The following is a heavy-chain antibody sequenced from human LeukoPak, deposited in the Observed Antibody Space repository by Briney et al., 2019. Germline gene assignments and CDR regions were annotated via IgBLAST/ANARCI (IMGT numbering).Heavy chain of an antibody. CDR2: ISSTSHYV. CDR3: ARGGYYFDY. J-gene: IGHJ4*02. V-gene: IGHV3-21*03. CDR1: GFMFTSFS. Sequence: GGSLRLSCTASGFMFTSFSMTWVRQAPGKGLEWVSSISSTSHYVYYADSVKGRFTISRDNAKNSLYLQMNSLRAEDTAVYYCARGGYYFDYWGQGTLVTVSS.